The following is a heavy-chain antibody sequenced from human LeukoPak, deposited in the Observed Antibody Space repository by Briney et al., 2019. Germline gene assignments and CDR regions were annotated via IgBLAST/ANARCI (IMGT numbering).Heavy chain of an antibody. CDR2: ISGTGGST. D-gene: IGHD1-26*01. V-gene: IGHV3-23*01. CDR3: AKGDTTWELPHDY. Sequence: GGSLRLSCAASGFTFSSYAMSWVRQAPGKGLEWVSAISGTGGSTYYADSVKDRFTISRDNSKNTLYLQMNSLRAEDTAVYYCAKGDTTWELPHDYWGQGTLVTVSS. CDR1: GFTFSSYA. J-gene: IGHJ4*02.